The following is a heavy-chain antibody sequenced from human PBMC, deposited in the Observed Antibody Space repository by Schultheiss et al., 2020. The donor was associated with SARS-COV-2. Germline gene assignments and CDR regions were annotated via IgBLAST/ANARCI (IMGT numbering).Heavy chain of an antibody. CDR3: ARTGYSEYSGYFDL. CDR1: GGSISSYY. J-gene: IGHJ2*01. CDR2: IYYSGST. V-gene: IGHV4-59*01. D-gene: IGHD6-13*01. Sequence: SETLSLTCTVSGGSISSYYWSWIRQPPGKGLEWIGYIYYSGSTNYNPSLKSRVTISVDTSKNQFSLKLSSVTAADTAVYYCARTGYSEYSGYFDLWGRGTLVTVSS.